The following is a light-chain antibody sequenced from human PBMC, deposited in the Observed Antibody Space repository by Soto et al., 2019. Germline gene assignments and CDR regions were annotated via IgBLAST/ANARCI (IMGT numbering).Light chain of an antibody. J-gene: IGKJ1*01. V-gene: IGKV3-15*01. CDR2: GAS. CDR3: QHYNDWPQT. Sequence: EIVMTQSPGTLSLSPGERATLSCMARQSVTTNLAWLQKLPGEAPRLLIYGASTRAPGIPARFSGRGSGTDFTLAISSLQSEVFAVYYCQHYNDWPQTFGLGTKVDIK. CDR1: QSVTTN.